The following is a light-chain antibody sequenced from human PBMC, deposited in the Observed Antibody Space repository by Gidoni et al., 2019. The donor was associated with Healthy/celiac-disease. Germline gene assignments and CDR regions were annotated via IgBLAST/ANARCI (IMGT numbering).Light chain of an antibody. CDR3: QQRSFPLT. CDR2: DAS. V-gene: IGKV3-11*01. Sequence: EIVLTQSPATLSLSPGERATLSCRASQSVSSYLAWYQQKPGQAPRLLIYDASNRANGIPARFSGSGSGTDFTLTISSLEPEDFAVYYCQQRSFPLTCGGGTKVEIK. CDR1: QSVSSY. J-gene: IGKJ4*01.